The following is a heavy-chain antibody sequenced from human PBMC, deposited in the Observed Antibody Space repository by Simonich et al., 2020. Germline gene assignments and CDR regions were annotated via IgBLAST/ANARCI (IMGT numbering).Heavy chain of an antibody. D-gene: IGHD5-12*01. CDR1: GGSISSYY. CDR3: ARHDRWLQFYFDY. CDR2: VYYSGST. J-gene: IGHJ4*02. V-gene: IGHV4-59*08. Sequence: QVQLQESGPGLVKPSETLSLTCTGSGGSISSYYWSWIRQPPGKGLEWIVYVYYSGSTNYNPSHNSRVTISVDTSKNQFSLKLSSVTAADTAVYYCARHDRWLQFYFDYWGQGTLVTVSS.